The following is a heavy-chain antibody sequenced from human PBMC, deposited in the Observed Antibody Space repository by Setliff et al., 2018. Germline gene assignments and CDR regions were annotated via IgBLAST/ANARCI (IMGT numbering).Heavy chain of an antibody. J-gene: IGHJ4*02. CDR3: ARMGDYGPYYFDF. CDR1: GFTFSSYA. Sequence: PGGSLRLSCAASGFTFSSYAMNWVRQAPGKGLEWVSVIYSGGTTYYADSVKGRFTISRDNSKNSLYLQMNSLRADDTAVYYCARMGDYGPYYFDFWGQGTLVTVSS. CDR2: IYSGGTT. V-gene: IGHV3-66*01. D-gene: IGHD4-17*01.